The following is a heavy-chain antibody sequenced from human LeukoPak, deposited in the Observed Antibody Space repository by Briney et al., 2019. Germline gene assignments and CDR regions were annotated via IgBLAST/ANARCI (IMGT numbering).Heavy chain of an antibody. J-gene: IGHJ4*02. V-gene: IGHV3-7*01. CDR3: TRDTGCPGGTCYSFYDY. D-gene: IGHD2-15*01. CDR1: GFTFCNYW. Sequence: GGPLRLSCAASGFTFCNYWMTWVRQAPGKGLEWVANIKQDGTEKYYVDSVKGRFTISGDNAENSLYLQVNSLRAEDTAVYYCTRDTGCPGGTCYSFYDYWGQGTLVTVSS. CDR2: IKQDGTEK.